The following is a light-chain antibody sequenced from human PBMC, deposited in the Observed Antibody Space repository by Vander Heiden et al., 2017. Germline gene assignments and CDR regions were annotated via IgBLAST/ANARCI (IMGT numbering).Light chain of an antibody. Sequence: DIQMTQSPSSLSASVGDRVTLTCQASQDSNTFLNWYQQRPGKAPELLIYGASNLETGVPSRFSGSGSGTDFTFTISSLQPEDGATYYCQQYNNLPFTFGQGTELEIK. J-gene: IGKJ2*01. CDR2: GAS. CDR3: QQYNNLPFT. CDR1: QDSNTF. V-gene: IGKV1-33*01.